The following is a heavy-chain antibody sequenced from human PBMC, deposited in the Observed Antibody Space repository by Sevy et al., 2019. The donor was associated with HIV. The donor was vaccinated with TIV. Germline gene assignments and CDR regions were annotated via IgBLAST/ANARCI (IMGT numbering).Heavy chain of an antibody. CDR2: IIPIFGTA. CDR1: GGTFSSYD. J-gene: IGHJ6*02. D-gene: IGHD2-21*01. Sequence: SVKVSCKASGGTFSSYDINWVRQAPGQGLEWMGQIIPIFGTASYAQNFQGRVTITADESTNIAYMDLSSLKSEDTAVYYCARGGGALDHGMDVRGQGTTVTVSS. CDR3: ARGGGALDHGMDV. V-gene: IGHV1-69*13.